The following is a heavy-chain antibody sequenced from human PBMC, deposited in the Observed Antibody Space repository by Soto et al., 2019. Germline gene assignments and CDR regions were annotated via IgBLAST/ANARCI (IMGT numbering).Heavy chain of an antibody. J-gene: IGHJ5*02. CDR1: GLSLSSYY. Sequence: PPTTSLASRLAGLSLSSYYVSWVMPPPGEGLEWIGYIYYSGSTNYNPSLKSRVTISVDTSKNQFSLKLSSVTAADTAVYYCARLGMITIFGDPAGLDPWGQGTLVTVSS. CDR2: IYYSGST. D-gene: IGHD3-3*01. CDR3: ARLGMITIFGDPAGLDP. V-gene: IGHV4-59*08.